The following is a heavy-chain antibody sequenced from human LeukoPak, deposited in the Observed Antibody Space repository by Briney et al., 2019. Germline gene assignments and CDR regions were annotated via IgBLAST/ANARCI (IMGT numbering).Heavy chain of an antibody. D-gene: IGHD6-19*01. CDR1: GFTFSSYG. CDR2: ISYDGSNK. V-gene: IGHV3-30*18. J-gene: IGHJ4*02. CDR3: AKVQAVAAYFDC. Sequence: PGRSLRLCCAASGFTFSSYGMHWVRQAPGKGLEWVAVISYDGSNKYYADSVKGRFTISRDNSKNTLYLQMNSLRAEDTAVYYCAKVQAVAAYFDCWRQGTLVTVST.